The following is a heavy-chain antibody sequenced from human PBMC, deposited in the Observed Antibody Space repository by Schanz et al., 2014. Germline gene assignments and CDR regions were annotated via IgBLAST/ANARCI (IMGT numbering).Heavy chain of an antibody. J-gene: IGHJ4*02. Sequence: DVQLVESGGGLVQPGGSLRLSCAASGFTFTGHWMSWVRQAPGKGLEWVANIKQDGSAKNYVDSVKGRFTISRDNPKNSLCLQMNSLRAEDTALYYCARVLGGDEGLDQWGQGTLVTVSS. CDR3: ARVLGGDEGLDQ. CDR1: GFTFTGHW. D-gene: IGHD4-17*01. CDR2: IKQDGSAK. V-gene: IGHV3-7*01.